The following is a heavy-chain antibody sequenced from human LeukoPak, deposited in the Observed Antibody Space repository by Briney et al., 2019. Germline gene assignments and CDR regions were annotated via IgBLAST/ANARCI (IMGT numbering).Heavy chain of an antibody. J-gene: IGHJ6*03. Sequence: SETLSLTCTVSGASITSSGYYWGWIRQPPGKGLEWIGTIYHSGSTYYNPSLKSRVTISVDTSKNQFSLRLSSVTAADTAVYYCARELVRGVYYYMDVWGKGTTVTISS. CDR1: GASITSSGYY. V-gene: IGHV4-39*07. CDR3: ARELVRGVYYYMDV. D-gene: IGHD3-10*01. CDR2: IYHSGST.